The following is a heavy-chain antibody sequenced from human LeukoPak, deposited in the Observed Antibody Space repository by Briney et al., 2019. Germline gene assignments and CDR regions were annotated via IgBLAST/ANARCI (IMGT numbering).Heavy chain of an antibody. CDR3: SRESGPFSPFGH. Sequence: SGTLSLTCAVSGGPISSSYWWSWVRQPPGKGPEWIGEIYHSGSTNYNPSLRSRVTMSLDESKNHLSLNLASVTAADTAVYYCSRESGPFSPFGHWGQGILVTVTS. CDR1: GGPISSSYW. D-gene: IGHD1-26*01. J-gene: IGHJ4*02. CDR2: IYHSGST. V-gene: IGHV4-4*02.